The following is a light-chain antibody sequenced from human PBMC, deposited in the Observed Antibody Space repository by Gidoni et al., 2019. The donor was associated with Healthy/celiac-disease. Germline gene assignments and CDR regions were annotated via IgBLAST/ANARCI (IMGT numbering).Light chain of an antibody. CDR2: WES. J-gene: IGKJ5*01. V-gene: IGKV4-1*01. CDR1: QSVLYSSNNKNY. Sequence: DIVMTQSPDSLAVSLGERATINCKSSQSVLYSSNNKNYLAWYQQKPGQPPKLLIYWESTRESGVPDRFSGSGSGTDFTLTISSLQAEDVAVYYCQQYYSTPITFXQXTRLXIK. CDR3: QQYYSTPIT.